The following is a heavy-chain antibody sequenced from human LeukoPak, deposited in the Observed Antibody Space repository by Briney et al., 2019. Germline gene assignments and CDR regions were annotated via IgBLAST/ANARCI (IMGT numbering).Heavy chain of an antibody. V-gene: IGHV4-39*07. CDR3: ARDRGSGWYILFDS. CDR1: GGSISSSSYY. J-gene: IGHJ4*02. Sequence: SETLSLTCTVSGGSISSSSYYWGXIRQPPGKGLEWIGSIYYSGSTYYNPSLKSRVTISVDTSKNQFFLKLSSVTAADTAVYYCARDRGSGWYILFDSWGQGTLVTVSS. D-gene: IGHD6-19*01. CDR2: IYYSGST.